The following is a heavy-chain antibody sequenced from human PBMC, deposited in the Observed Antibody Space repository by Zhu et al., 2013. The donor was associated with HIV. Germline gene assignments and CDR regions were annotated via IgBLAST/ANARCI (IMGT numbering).Heavy chain of an antibody. CDR2: INPNSGGT. CDR1: GYTFTGYF. CDR3: ARDRGGSYSPFDY. D-gene: IGHD1-26*01. Sequence: CKASGYTFTGYFMHWVRQAPRQGLEWMGWINPNSGGTNYAQKFQGRVTMTRDTSISTAYMELSRLRSDDTAAYYCARDRGGSYSPFDYWGQGTLVTVSS. J-gene: IGHJ4*02. V-gene: IGHV1-2*02.